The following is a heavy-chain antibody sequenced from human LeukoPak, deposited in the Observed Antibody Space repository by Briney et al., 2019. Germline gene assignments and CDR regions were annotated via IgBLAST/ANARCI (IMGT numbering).Heavy chain of an antibody. J-gene: IGHJ4*02. CDR2: IYTSGST. CDR1: GGSITSYY. CDR3: ARGPPPDFDY. Sequence: SETLSLTCTVSGGSITSYYWSWIRQPAGKGLEWIGRIYTSGSTDYNPSLKSRVTMSVDTSKNQFSLRLTSVTAADTAVYYCARGPPPDFDYWGQGTLVTVSS. V-gene: IGHV4-4*07.